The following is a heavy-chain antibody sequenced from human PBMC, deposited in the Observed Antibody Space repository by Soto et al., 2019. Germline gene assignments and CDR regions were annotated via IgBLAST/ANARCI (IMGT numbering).Heavy chain of an antibody. D-gene: IGHD3-16*01. CDR1: GFTFSSYW. CDR2: IKQDGSEK. V-gene: IGHV3-7*05. CDR3: AKVHHYDYIWGSSFFDY. J-gene: IGHJ4*02. Sequence: GGSLRLSCAASGFTFSSYWMSWVRQAPGKGLEWVANIKQDGSEKYYVDSVKGRFTISRDNAKNSLCLQMNSLRAEDTAVYYCAKVHHYDYIWGSSFFDYWGQGTLVTVSS.